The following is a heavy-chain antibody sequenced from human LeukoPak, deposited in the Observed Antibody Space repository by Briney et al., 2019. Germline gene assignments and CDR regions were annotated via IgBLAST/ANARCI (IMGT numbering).Heavy chain of an antibody. D-gene: IGHD3-22*01. Sequence: KPSQTLSLTCTVSGGSISSGNYYWSWIRQPPGKGLEWIGYIYHSGSTYYSPSLKSRVTISVDRSKNQFSLKLSSVTAADTAVYYCARAPGDYYDSSGYYYVGYWGQGTLVTVS. CDR3: ARAPGDYYDSSGYYYVGY. CDR1: GGSISSGNYY. V-gene: IGHV4-30-2*01. J-gene: IGHJ4*02. CDR2: IYHSGST.